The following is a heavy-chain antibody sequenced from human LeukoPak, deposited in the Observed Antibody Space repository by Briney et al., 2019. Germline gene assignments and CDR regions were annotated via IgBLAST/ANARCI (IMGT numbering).Heavy chain of an antibody. CDR1: AYTFTNYG. CDR3: ARVFYDSSGYYQVYYFDY. V-gene: IGHV1-18*01. D-gene: IGHD3-22*01. CDR2: ISAHNGNT. Sequence: ASVKVSCKASAYTFTNYGIAWVRQAPGQGLEWMGWISAHNGNTNYAQKLQGRVTMTTDTSTSTAYMELRSLRSDDTAVYYCARVFYDSSGYYQVYYFDYWGQGTLVTVSS. J-gene: IGHJ4*02.